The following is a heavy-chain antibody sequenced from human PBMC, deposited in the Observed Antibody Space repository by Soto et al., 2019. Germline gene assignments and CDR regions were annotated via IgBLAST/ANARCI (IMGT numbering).Heavy chain of an antibody. CDR3: ARDTDGLHY. CDR2: INTDGSIT. CDR1: GLIFGNYK. J-gene: IGHJ4*02. V-gene: IGHV3-74*01. Sequence: PGGSLRLSCAASGLIFGNYKMHWVRQTPGKGLVWVSRINTDGSITDYADSVKGRFTVSRDNPKNTLYLQMNSLRAEDTAVYYCARDTDGLHYWGQGTLVTVSS.